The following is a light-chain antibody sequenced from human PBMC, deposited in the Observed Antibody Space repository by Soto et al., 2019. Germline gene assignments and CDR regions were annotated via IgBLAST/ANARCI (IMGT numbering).Light chain of an antibody. CDR3: SSYAATSAVV. J-gene: IGLJ2*01. CDR2: EVS. Sequence: QSALTQPASVSGSPGQSITISCTGTSSDIGRYNYVSWYQQHPGMAPQLRIYEVSERPSGVSNRFSGSKSGNTASLTISGLQAEDEAYYFCSSYAATSAVVFGKGTQLTVL. CDR1: SSDIGRYNY. V-gene: IGLV2-14*01.